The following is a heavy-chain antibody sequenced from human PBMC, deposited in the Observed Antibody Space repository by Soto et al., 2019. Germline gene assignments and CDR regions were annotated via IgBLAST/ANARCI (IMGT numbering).Heavy chain of an antibody. CDR1: GFIFSNYG. D-gene: IGHD3-22*01. Sequence: QVQLVESGGGVVQPEKSLRLSCAASGFIFSNYGMHWVRQAPGKGLEWVAVIWYDGHKEYYADSVKGRFIISRDNSRNTVYLQMNSLRAEDTAVYYCARERAVDYDHWFDPWGQGTLVTVSS. CDR3: ARERAVDYDHWFDP. CDR2: IWYDGHKE. V-gene: IGHV3-33*01. J-gene: IGHJ5*02.